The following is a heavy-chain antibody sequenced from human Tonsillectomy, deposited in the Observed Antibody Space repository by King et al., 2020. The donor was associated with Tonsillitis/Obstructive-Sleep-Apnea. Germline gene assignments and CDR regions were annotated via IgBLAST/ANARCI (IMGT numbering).Heavy chain of an antibody. Sequence: VQLVESGGGLVQPGGSLRLSCAASGFTFSSYAMSWVRQAPGKGLEWVSAISCSGGSTYYADSVKGRFTISRDNSKNTLYLQMNSLRAEDTAVYYCAKELDCSSTSCYSLDYWGQGTLVTVSS. J-gene: IGHJ4*02. V-gene: IGHV3-23*04. D-gene: IGHD2-2*01. CDR3: AKELDCSSTSCYSLDY. CDR1: GFTFSSYA. CDR2: ISCSGGST.